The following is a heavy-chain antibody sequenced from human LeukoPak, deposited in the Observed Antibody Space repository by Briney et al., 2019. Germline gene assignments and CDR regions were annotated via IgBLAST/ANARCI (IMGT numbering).Heavy chain of an antibody. CDR2: INHSGST. V-gene: IGHV4-34*01. CDR1: GGPFSGYY. CDR3: ARAQPLIRGSSGWYGD. J-gene: IGHJ4*02. D-gene: IGHD6-19*01. Sequence: PSETLSLTCAVYGGPFSGYYWSWIRQPPGKGLEWIGEINHSGSTNYNPSLKSRVTISVDTSKNQFSLKLSSVTAADTAVYYYARAQPLIRGSSGWYGDWGQGTLVTVSS.